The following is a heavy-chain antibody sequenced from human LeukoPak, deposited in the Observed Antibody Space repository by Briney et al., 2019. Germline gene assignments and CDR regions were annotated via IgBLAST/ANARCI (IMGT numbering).Heavy chain of an antibody. D-gene: IGHD6-13*01. J-gene: IGHJ4*02. CDR1: GFTFSSYE. V-gene: IGHV3-48*03. CDR3: ARDSSSWYFDY. Sequence: GGSLRLSCAASGFTFSSYEMHWVRQAPGKGLEGVSYISSSGSTIYYADSVKGRFTISRDNAKNSLYLQMNSLRAEDTAVYYCARDSSSWYFDYWGQGNLVTVSS. CDR2: ISSSGSTI.